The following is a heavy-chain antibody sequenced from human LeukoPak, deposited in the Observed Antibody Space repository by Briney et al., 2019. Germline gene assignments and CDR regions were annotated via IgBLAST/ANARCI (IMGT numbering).Heavy chain of an antibody. J-gene: IGHJ4*02. CDR2: IYYSGST. Sequence: PSETLSLTCTVSGGSISSYYWSWIRQPPGKGLEWIGYIYYSGSTNYNPSLKSRVTISVDTSKNQFSLKLSSVTAADTAVYYCAREGPGSLVDYWGQGTLATVSS. CDR3: AREGPGSLVDY. D-gene: IGHD6-13*01. CDR1: GGSISSYY. V-gene: IGHV4-59*12.